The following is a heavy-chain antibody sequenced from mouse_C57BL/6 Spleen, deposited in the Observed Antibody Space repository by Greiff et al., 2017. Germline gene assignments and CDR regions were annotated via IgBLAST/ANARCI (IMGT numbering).Heavy chain of an antibody. J-gene: IGHJ3*01. CDR1: GYAISSSW. D-gene: IGHD2-4*01. V-gene: IGHV1-82*01. Sequence: VQLQQSGPELVKPGASVKISCKASGYAISSSWMNWVKQRPGKGLEWIGRIYPGDGDTNYNGKFKGKATLTADKSSSTAYMQLSSLTSEDSAVYFCARRELRGFAYWGQGTLVTVSA. CDR2: IYPGDGDT. CDR3: ARRELRGFAY.